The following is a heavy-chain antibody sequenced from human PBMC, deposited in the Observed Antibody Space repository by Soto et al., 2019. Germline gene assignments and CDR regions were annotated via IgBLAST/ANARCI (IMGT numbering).Heavy chain of an antibody. D-gene: IGHD6-19*01. V-gene: IGHV3-33*01. CDR2: IWYDGSNK. Sequence: PGGSLRLSCAASGFTFSSYGMHWVRQAPGKGLEWVAVIWYDGSNKYYADSVKGRFTISRDNSKNTLYLQMNSLRAEDTAVYYCARGSSGWYDYYYYGMDVWGQGTTVTVSS. CDR1: GFTFSSYG. J-gene: IGHJ6*02. CDR3: ARGSSGWYDYYYYGMDV.